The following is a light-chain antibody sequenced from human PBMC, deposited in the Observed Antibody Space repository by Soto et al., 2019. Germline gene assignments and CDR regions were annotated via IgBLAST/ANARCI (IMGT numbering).Light chain of an antibody. J-gene: IGKJ1*01. CDR2: DDS. CDR3: QQYDLYST. V-gene: IGKV1-5*01. CDR1: QSISRW. Sequence: DIQMTQSPSTLSASIGDRVTITCRASQSISRWLAWYQKKPGKAPKLLIYDDSSLESGVPSRFSGSGSGTEFSLTITSLQPDDFATYYCQQYDLYSTFGQGTKVDNK.